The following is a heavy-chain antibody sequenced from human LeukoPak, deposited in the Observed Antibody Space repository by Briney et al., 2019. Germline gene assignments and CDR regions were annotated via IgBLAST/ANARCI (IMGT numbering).Heavy chain of an antibody. CDR1: GGSISSSSYY. Sequence: SETLSLTCTVSGGSISSSSYYWGWIRQPPGKGLEWIGSIYYSGGTYYNPSLKSRVTISVDTSKNQFSLKLSSVTAADTAVYHCARHRTWGFDPWGQGTLVTVSS. J-gene: IGHJ5*02. V-gene: IGHV4-39*01. CDR3: ARHRTWGFDP. D-gene: IGHD3-16*01. CDR2: IYYSGGT.